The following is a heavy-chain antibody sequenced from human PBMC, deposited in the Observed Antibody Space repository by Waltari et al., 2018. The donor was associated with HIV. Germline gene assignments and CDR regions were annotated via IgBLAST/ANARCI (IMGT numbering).Heavy chain of an antibody. CDR2: MNPNSGNT. CDR3: ARLLRGFSYGGAFDL. D-gene: IGHD5-18*01. V-gene: IGHV1-8*01. J-gene: IGHJ3*01. Sequence: QALLVQSGAEVKKPGASVKVSCRASGYTFTRNAINWVRQATGQGLEWMGWMNPNSGNTGYAQMFQGRVTMTRNTSINTAYMELSSLKSEDTAVYYCARLLRGFSYGGAFDLWGQGTVVIVSS. CDR1: GYTFTRNA.